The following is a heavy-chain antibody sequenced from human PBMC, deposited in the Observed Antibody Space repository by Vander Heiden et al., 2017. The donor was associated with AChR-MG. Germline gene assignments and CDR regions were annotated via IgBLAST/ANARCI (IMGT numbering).Heavy chain of an antibody. CDR3: ARVGATIKSIYYYGMDV. J-gene: IGHJ6*02. D-gene: IGHD5-12*01. CDR1: GGTFSSYA. Sequence: QVQLVQSGAEVKKPGSSVKVSCKASGGTFSSYAISWVRQAPGQGLEWMGGIIPIFGTANYPQKFQGRVTITADKSTSTAYMELSSLRSEHTAVYYCARVGATIKSIYYYGMDVWGQGTTVTVAS. CDR2: IIPIFGTA. V-gene: IGHV1-69*06.